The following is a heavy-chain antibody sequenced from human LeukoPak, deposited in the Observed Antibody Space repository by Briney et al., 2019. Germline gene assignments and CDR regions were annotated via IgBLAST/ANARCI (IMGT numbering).Heavy chain of an antibody. V-gene: IGHV1-24*01. CDR1: GYTLTELS. J-gene: IGHJ6*03. D-gene: IGHD1-26*01. Sequence: ASVKVSCKVSGYTLTELSMHWVRQAPGEGLEWMGGFDPEDGETIYAQKFQGRVTMTTDTSTSTAYMELRSLRSDDTAVYYCARDMGHGSYQSYYYYMDVWGKGTTVTVSS. CDR3: ARDMGHGSYQSYYYYMDV. CDR2: FDPEDGET.